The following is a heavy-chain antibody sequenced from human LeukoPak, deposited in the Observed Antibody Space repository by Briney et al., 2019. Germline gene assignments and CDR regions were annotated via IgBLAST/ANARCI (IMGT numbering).Heavy chain of an antibody. D-gene: IGHD6-13*01. CDR1: GYSISSGYY. J-gene: IGHJ4*02. V-gene: IGHV4-38-2*02. CDR3: ARAKYSSSWYRESMGYYFDY. CDR2: IYHSGST. Sequence: SETLSLTCTVSGYSISSGYYWGWIRQPPGKGLEWIGSIYHSGSTYYNPSLKSRVTIPVDTSKNQFSLKLSSVTAADTAVYYCARAKYSSSWYRESMGYYFDYWGQGTLVTVSS.